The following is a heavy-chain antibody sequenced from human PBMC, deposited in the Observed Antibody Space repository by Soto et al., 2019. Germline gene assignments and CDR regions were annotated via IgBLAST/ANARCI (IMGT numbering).Heavy chain of an antibody. CDR2: IYYSGST. V-gene: IGHV4-59*01. CDR1: NGSIVNYY. Sequence: QVQLQESGPGLVKPSETLSLTCTVSNGSIVNYYWSWIRQPPGKGLEWIGFIYYSGSTNYNPSLMSRVTISVDMSKNLLSLRLSSVTAADTAVYYCASRFTEATTTGDVFDIWGQGTMVTVSS. CDR3: ASRFTEATTTGDVFDI. D-gene: IGHD4-17*01. J-gene: IGHJ3*02.